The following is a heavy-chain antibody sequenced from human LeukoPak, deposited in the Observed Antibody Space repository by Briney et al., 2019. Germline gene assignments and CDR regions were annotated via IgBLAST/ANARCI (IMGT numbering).Heavy chain of an antibody. CDR3: ARARIPTVTTGVHYFDY. Sequence: TGGSLRLSCAASGFTFSDYYMSWIRQAPGKGLEWVSYISSSGSTIYYADSVKGRFTISRDNAKNSLYLQMNSLRAEDTAVYYCARARIPTVTTGVHYFDYWGQGTLVTVSS. CDR2: ISSSGSTI. D-gene: IGHD4-17*01. CDR1: GFTFSDYY. V-gene: IGHV3-11*04. J-gene: IGHJ4*02.